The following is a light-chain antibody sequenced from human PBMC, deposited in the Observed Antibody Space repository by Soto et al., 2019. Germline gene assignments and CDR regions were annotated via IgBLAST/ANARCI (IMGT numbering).Light chain of an antibody. J-gene: IGKJ4*01. V-gene: IGKV3-20*01. CDR1: QSVSSTY. CDR2: GAS. Sequence: EIVLTQSPGTLSLSPGERATLSCRASQSVSSTYLAWYQHKPGQAPRLLIYGASSRETGIPDTFSGSGSGTDFTLTISRLEPEDFAVYYCEQFSSYPLTFGGGTKVEIK. CDR3: EQFSSYPLT.